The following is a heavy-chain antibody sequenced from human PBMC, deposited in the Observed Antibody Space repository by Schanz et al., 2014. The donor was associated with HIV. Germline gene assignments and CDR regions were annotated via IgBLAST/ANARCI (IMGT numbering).Heavy chain of an antibody. CDR2: ISSDGSEE. D-gene: IGHD3-16*01. Sequence: QVQLVESGGGVVQPGRSLRLSCAASGFTFRSFGMHWVRQAPGKGLEWVAVISSDGSEEYFADSVKGRFTISRDNSKNTLYLQMNSLRAEDTAVYYCAKTTWGRRVDAFDIWGQGTMVTVSS. CDR1: GFTFRSFG. V-gene: IGHV3-30*18. J-gene: IGHJ3*02. CDR3: AKTTWGRRVDAFDI.